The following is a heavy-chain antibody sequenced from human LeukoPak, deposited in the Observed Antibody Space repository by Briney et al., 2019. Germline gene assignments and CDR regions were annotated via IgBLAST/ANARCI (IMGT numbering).Heavy chain of an antibody. D-gene: IGHD2-15*01. CDR1: GYTFTSYD. Sequence: ASVKVSCKASGYTFTSYDINWVRQATGQELEWMGWMNPNSGNTGYAQKFQGRVTMTRNTSISTAYMELSSLRSEDTAVYYCARGLSFRYCSGGSCYSRPSWFDPWGQGTLVTVSS. CDR2: MNPNSGNT. J-gene: IGHJ5*02. V-gene: IGHV1-8*01. CDR3: ARGLSFRYCSGGSCYSRPSWFDP.